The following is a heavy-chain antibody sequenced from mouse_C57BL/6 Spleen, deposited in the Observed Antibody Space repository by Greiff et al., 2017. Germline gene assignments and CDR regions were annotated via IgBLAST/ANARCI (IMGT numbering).Heavy chain of an antibody. CDR3: AREDYGSSYVGYFDV. J-gene: IGHJ1*03. CDR1: GYAFSSSW. CDR2: IYPGDGDT. D-gene: IGHD1-1*01. V-gene: IGHV1-82*01. Sequence: VMLVESGPELVKPGASVKISCKASGYAFSSSWMNWVKQRPGKGLEWIGRIYPGDGDTNYNGKFKGKATLTADKSSSTAYMQLSSLTSEDSAVYFCAREDYGSSYVGYFDVWGTGTTVTVSS.